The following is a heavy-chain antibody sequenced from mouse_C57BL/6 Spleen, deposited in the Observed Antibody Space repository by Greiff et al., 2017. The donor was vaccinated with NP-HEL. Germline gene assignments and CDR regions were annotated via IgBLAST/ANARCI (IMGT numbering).Heavy chain of an antibody. CDR1: GFSLTSYA. CDR3: ARVITTVVAGGNYFDY. CDR2: IWTGGGT. Sequence: VKLVESGPGLVAPSQSLSITCTVSGFSLTSYAISWVRQPPGKGLEWLGVIWTGGGTNYNSALKSRLSISKDNSKSQVFLKMNSLQTDDTARYYCARVITTVVAGGNYFDYWGQGTTLTVSS. V-gene: IGHV2-9-1*01. J-gene: IGHJ2*01. D-gene: IGHD1-1*01.